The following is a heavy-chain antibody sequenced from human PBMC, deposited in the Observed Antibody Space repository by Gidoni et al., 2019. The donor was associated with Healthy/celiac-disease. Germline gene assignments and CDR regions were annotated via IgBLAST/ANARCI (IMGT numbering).Heavy chain of an antibody. D-gene: IGHD4-17*01. Sequence: EVQLVESGGGLVQPGRSLRLSCAASGFTFDDYAMHWVRQAPGNGLEWVSGISWNSGSIGYADSVKGRFTISRDNAKNSLYLQMNSLRAEDTALYYCAKEGRGYGDPYYYYGMDVWGLGTTVTVSS. V-gene: IGHV3-9*01. CDR2: ISWNSGSI. CDR3: AKEGRGYGDPYYYYGMDV. CDR1: GFTFDDYA. J-gene: IGHJ6*02.